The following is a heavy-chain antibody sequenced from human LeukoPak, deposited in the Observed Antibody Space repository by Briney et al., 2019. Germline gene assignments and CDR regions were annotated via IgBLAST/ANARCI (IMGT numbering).Heavy chain of an antibody. CDR1: GGSFSGYY. D-gene: IGHD5-12*01. CDR2: INHSGST. Sequence: SETLSLTCGVYGGSFSGYYWSWLRQSPGKGLEWIAEINHSGSTNNNPSLKSRVTLSVDTSKNQFSLNLSSVTAADTAVYYCARSCRILDIVATIRARLGGNGFDIWGQGTMVTVSS. V-gene: IGHV4-34*01. CDR3: ARSCRILDIVATIRARLGGNGFDI. J-gene: IGHJ3*02.